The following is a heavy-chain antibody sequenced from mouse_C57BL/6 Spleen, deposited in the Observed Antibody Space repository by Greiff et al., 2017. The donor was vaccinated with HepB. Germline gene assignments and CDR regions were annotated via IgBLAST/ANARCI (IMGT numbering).Heavy chain of an antibody. CDR3: ARGYGDAMDY. CDR2: INPSSGYT. V-gene: IGHV1-4*01. J-gene: IGHJ4*01. CDR1: GYTFTSYT. D-gene: IGHD1-1*02. Sequence: VQLQESGAELARPGASVKMSCKASGYTFTSYTMHWVKQRPGQGLEWIGYINPSSGYTKYNQKFKDKATLTADKSSSTAYMQLSSLTSEDSAVYYCARGYGDAMDYWGQGTSVTVSS.